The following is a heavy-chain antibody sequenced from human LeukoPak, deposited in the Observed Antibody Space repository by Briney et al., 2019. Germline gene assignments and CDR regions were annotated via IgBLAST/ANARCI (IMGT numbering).Heavy chain of an antibody. CDR3: ATVFGELLNSLDY. V-gene: IGHV1-2*02. CDR1: GYTFTGYY. Sequence: RASVKVSFKASGYTFTGYYMHWVRQAPGQGLEWMGWINPNSGGTNYAQKFQGRVTMTRDTSISTAYMELSRLRSDDTAVYYCATVFGELLNSLDYWGQGTLVTVSS. CDR2: INPNSGGT. J-gene: IGHJ4*02. D-gene: IGHD3-10*02.